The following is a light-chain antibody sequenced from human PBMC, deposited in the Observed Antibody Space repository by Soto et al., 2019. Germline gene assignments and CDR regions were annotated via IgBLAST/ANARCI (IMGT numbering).Light chain of an antibody. J-gene: IGLJ2*01. Sequence: QSALTQPASVSGSPGQSITISCTGTSSDVGSYNLVSWYQQHPGKAPKLMIYEVSDRPSGVSNRFSGSKSGNMASLTISGLQAEDEADYYCSSFAGSRVLVLGGGTKLTVL. CDR1: SSDVGSYNL. CDR2: EVS. V-gene: IGLV2-23*02. CDR3: SSFAGSRVLV.